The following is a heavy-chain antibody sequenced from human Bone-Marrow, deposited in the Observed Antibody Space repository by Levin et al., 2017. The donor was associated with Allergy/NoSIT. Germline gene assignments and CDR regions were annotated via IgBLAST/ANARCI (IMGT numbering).Heavy chain of an antibody. Sequence: KISCKASGGTFSSYAISWVRQAPGQGLEWMGGIIPIFGTANYAQKFQGRVTITADESTSTAYMELSSLRSEDTAVYYCARGGGITMVQGDRYDYYMDVWGKGTTVTVSS. CDR1: GGTFSSYA. D-gene: IGHD3-10*01. J-gene: IGHJ6*03. V-gene: IGHV1-69*01. CDR2: IIPIFGTA. CDR3: ARGGGITMVQGDRYDYYMDV.